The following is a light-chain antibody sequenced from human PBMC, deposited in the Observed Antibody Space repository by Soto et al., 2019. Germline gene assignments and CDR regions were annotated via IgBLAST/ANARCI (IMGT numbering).Light chain of an antibody. CDR3: QQSYTNLWGT. CDR2: GAS. Sequence: DIQMTQSPSSLSASVGDRVAITCRASHNINNYLNWYQQEPGKAPRLLIYGASSLQSGVPSRFSGSGSGTDFTLTIISLQPEDFATYYCQQSYTNLWGTCGQGTKVDIK. V-gene: IGKV1-39*01. J-gene: IGKJ1*01. CDR1: HNINNY.